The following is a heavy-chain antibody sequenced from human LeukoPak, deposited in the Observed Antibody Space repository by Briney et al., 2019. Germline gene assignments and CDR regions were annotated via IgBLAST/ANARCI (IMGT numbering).Heavy chain of an antibody. J-gene: IGHJ6*03. D-gene: IGHD6-13*01. CDR1: GFTFNTYV. V-gene: IGHV3-74*01. CDR2: INSDGSST. CDR3: ARRVRVSYYYYYMDV. Sequence: PGETLRLSCAASGFTFNTYVMNWVRQAPGKGLVWVSRINSDGSSTSYADSVKGRFTISRGNAKNTLYLQMNSLRAEDTAVYYCARRVRVSYYYYYMDVWGKGTTVTISS.